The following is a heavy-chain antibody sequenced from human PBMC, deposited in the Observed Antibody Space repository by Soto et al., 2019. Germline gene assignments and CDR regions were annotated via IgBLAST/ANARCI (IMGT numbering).Heavy chain of an antibody. J-gene: IGHJ6*03. V-gene: IGHV3-30-3*02. CDR3: AKSGRRSIGYYYYYMDV. D-gene: IGHD3-10*01. Sequence: GGSLRLSCAASGFTFSSYAMHWVRQAPGKGLEWVAVISYDGSNKYYADSVKGRFIISRDNSKNTLYLQMNSLRAGDTAVYYCAKSGRRSIGYYYYYMDVWGKGTTVTVSS. CDR1: GFTFSSYA. CDR2: ISYDGSNK.